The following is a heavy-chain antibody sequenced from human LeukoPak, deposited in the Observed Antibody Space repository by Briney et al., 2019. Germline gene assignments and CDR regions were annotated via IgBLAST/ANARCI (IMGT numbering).Heavy chain of an antibody. CDR2: VYYSGTT. Sequence: SETLSLTCAVSGGSIRSSSYYWGWIRQPPGKGLECIGSVYYSGTTYYNPSLKSRVTISVDTSKNQFSLNLNSVTAADTAVYYCATQVGAARTYFDYRGQGTLVTVSS. D-gene: IGHD6-6*01. CDR3: ATQVGAARTYFDY. CDR1: GGSIRSSSYY. J-gene: IGHJ4*02. V-gene: IGHV4-39*01.